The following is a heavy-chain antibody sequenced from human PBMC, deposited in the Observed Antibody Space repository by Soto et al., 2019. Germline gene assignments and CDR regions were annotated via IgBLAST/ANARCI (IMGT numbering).Heavy chain of an antibody. D-gene: IGHD4-17*01. J-gene: IGHJ4*02. Sequence: QVQLVQSGADVKRPGSSVKVSCKASGGTFSTYVIGWVRQAPGQGLEWMGGIVILSGTVNYAQNFQDRVTITADEYTTTVYMELNNRRSDDTAVYYCAREYDYGDYFYYYWGQGTMVTVSS. CDR3: AREYDYGDYFYYY. V-gene: IGHV1-69*12. CDR2: IVILSGTV. CDR1: GGTFSTYV.